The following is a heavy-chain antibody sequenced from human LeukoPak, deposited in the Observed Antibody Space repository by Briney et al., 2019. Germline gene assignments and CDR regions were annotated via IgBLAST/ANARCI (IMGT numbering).Heavy chain of an antibody. Sequence: GASVKVSCKASGYTFTSYGISWVRQAPGQGLEWMGWISAYNGNTNYAQKLQGRVTMTTDTSTSTAYMELRRLRSDDTAVYYCARAGYGDYALEGSWFDLWGQGTLVTVSS. CDR2: ISAYNGNT. CDR3: ARAGYGDYALEGSWFDL. CDR1: GYTFTSYG. V-gene: IGHV1-18*01. J-gene: IGHJ5*02. D-gene: IGHD4-17*01.